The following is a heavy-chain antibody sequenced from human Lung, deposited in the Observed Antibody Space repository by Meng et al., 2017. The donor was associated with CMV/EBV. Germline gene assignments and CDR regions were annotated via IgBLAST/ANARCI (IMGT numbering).Heavy chain of an antibody. CDR2: ILTDTGVP. D-gene: IGHD4-17*01. V-gene: IGHV7-4-1*02. Sequence: QVQLVQSWSDFKQPEASVTVSCKASGYTFTSHAINWARQTPGQGLEWMGWILTDTGVPTYDQAFTGRFVFSLDTSVSTTYLQISSLTAEDTAVYFCARWYGRDRNFDYWGQGTLVTVSS. CDR3: ARWYGRDRNFDY. CDR1: GYTFTSHA. J-gene: IGHJ4*02.